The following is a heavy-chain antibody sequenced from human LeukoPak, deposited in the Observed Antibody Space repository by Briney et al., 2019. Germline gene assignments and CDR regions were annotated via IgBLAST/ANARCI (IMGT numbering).Heavy chain of an antibody. J-gene: IGHJ4*02. D-gene: IGHD3-22*01. CDR1: GYTFTGYY. Sequence: ASVKVSCKASGYTFTGYYIHWVRQAPGQGLEWMGWTNPNSGGTNYALKFQGRVTMTRDTSISTAYMELSRLRLDDTAVYYCARSPDYYYDSSGSFGFWGQETLVSVSS. CDR2: TNPNSGGT. V-gene: IGHV1-2*02. CDR3: ARSPDYYYDSSGSFGF.